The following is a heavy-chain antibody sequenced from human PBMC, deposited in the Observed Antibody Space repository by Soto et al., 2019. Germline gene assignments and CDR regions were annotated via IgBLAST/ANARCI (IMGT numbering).Heavy chain of an antibody. J-gene: IGHJ4*02. CDR1: GGTFSSYA. Sequence: QVQLVQSGAEVKKPGSSVKVSCKASGGTFSSYAISWVRQAPGQGLEWMGGIIPIFGTANYAQKFQGRVTITADESTSTAYMELSSLRSEDTAVYYCASRYYYCSGSYYYYFDYWGQGTLVTVSS. D-gene: IGHD3-10*01. CDR2: IIPIFGTA. CDR3: ASRYYYCSGSYYYYFDY. V-gene: IGHV1-69*01.